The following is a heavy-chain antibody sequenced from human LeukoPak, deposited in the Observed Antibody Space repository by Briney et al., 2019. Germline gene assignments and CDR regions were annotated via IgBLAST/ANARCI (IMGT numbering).Heavy chain of an antibody. CDR1: GFTFSSYA. CDR2: ISGSGGST. D-gene: IGHD3-10*01. Sequence: GGSQRLSCAASGFTFSSYAMNWVRQAPGKGLEWVSTISGSGGSTYYADSVKGRFIFSGDNSKNTLYLQMNSLRAEDTAVYYCAKDLWWFGEYDAFDIWGQGTMVTVSS. CDR3: AKDLWWFGEYDAFDI. J-gene: IGHJ3*02. V-gene: IGHV3-23*01.